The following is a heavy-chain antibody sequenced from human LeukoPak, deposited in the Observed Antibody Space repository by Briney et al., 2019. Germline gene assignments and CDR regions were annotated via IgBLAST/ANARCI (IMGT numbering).Heavy chain of an antibody. J-gene: IGHJ5*02. CDR1: GGSISSSSYY. Sequence: PSETLSLTCTVSGGSISSSSYYWGWIRQPPGKGLEWIGSMYYSGSTYYNPSLKSRVTISVDTSKNQFSLKLSSVTAADTAVYYCARGQIEAGFWSGYYSDWFDPWGQGTLVTVSS. V-gene: IGHV4-39*07. D-gene: IGHD3-3*01. CDR2: MYYSGST. CDR3: ARGQIEAGFWSGYYSDWFDP.